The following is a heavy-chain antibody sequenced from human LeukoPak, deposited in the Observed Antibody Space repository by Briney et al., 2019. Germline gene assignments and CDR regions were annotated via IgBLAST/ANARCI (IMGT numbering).Heavy chain of an antibody. CDR1: GGSISSYY. J-gene: IGHJ4*02. V-gene: IGHV4-59*01. Sequence: SETLSLTCTVSGGSISSYYWSWIRQPPGKGLEWIGYIYYSGSTNYNPSLKSRVTISVDTSKNQFSLKLSSVTAADTAVYYCARGGYSGYDPPAYWGQGTLVTVSS. CDR3: ARGGYSGYDPPAY. CDR2: IYYSGST. D-gene: IGHD5-12*01.